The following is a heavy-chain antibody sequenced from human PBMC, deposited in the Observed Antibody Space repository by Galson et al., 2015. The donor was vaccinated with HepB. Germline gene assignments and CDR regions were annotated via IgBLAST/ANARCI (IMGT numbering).Heavy chain of an antibody. V-gene: IGHV3-21*01. CDR2: IFRSSVYT. D-gene: IGHD2-15*01. CDR3: ARIYSLHMDV. Sequence: SLRLSCAASGFTFDSYSMNWVRQAPGQGLEWVSYIFRSSVYTNYADSVKGRFNISRDNAKNSLFLQMNLLRAEDTAVYYCARIYSLHMDVWGKGTTVAVSS. J-gene: IGHJ6*03. CDR1: GFTFDSYS.